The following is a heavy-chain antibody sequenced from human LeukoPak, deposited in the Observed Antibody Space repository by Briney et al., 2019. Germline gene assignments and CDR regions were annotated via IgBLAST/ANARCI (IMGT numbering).Heavy chain of an antibody. CDR1: GGSISSYY. J-gene: IGHJ4*02. D-gene: IGHD3-10*01. CDR2: ICYSGST. Sequence: SETLSLTCTVSGGSISSYYWSWIRQPPGKGLEWIGYICYSGSTNYNPSLKSRVTISVDTSKNRFSLKLSSVTAADTAVYYCARTRYYYNSRSYGAPYYFDYWGQGTLVTVSS. CDR3: ARTRYYYNSRSYGAPYYFDY. V-gene: IGHV4-59*12.